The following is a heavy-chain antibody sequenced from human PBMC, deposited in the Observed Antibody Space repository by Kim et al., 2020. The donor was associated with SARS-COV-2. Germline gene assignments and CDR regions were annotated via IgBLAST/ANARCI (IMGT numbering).Heavy chain of an antibody. D-gene: IGHD5-12*01. CDR3: ARHFRGYSDF. CDR1: GGSISSSSSY. V-gene: IGHV4-39*01. CDR2: IYYSGNT. Sequence: SETLSLTCTVSGGSISSSSSYWAWIRQPPGKGLEWIATIYYSGNTYYNPSLKSRVTMSVDTSKNQFSLRLSSVTAADTAIYYCARHFRGYSDFWGQGILVTVSS. J-gene: IGHJ4*02.